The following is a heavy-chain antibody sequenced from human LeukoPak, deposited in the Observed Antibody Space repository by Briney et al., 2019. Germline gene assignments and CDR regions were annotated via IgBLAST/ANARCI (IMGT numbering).Heavy chain of an antibody. J-gene: IGHJ6*02. D-gene: IGHD6-13*01. CDR1: GYTFTNYT. CDR2: IDTNTGNP. Sequence: ASVKVSCKATGYTFTNYTLSWVRQAPGQGLEWMGWIDTNTGNPTYAQGFIGRFVFSLDTSVTTAYLQISSPKAEDTAVYYCARDTYSSSWYWYGLDVWGQGTTVTVSS. CDR3: ARDTYSSSWYWYGLDV. V-gene: IGHV7-4-1*02.